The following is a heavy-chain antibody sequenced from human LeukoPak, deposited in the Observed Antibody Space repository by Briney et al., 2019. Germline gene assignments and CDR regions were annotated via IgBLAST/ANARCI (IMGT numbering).Heavy chain of an antibody. V-gene: IGHV3-9*01. CDR1: GFTFNDYG. CDR2: ISWNSEST. CDR3: VKDSLDYGGDSGWHSDL. J-gene: IGHJ2*01. D-gene: IGHD4-23*01. Sequence: PGGSLRLSCAASGFTFNDYGMHWVRQVPGKGLEWVSGISWNSESTGYADSVKGRFTISRDNANNSLYLQMNSLRADDTAFYYCVKDSLDYGGDSGWHSDLWGRGTLVTVSS.